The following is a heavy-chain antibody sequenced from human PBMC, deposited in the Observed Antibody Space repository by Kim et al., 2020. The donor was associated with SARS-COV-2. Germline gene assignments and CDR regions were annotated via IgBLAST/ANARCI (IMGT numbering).Heavy chain of an antibody. CDR1: GFTFSSYW. D-gene: IGHD3-9*01. Sequence: GGSLRLSCAASGFTFSSYWMHWVRQAPGKGLVWVSRINSDGSSTSYADSVKGRFTISRDNAKNTLYLQMNSLRAEDTAVYYCARVGLRYFEKYYHYYYGMDVWGQGTTVTVSS. V-gene: IGHV3-74*01. CDR2: INSDGSST. CDR3: ARVGLRYFEKYYHYYYGMDV. J-gene: IGHJ6*02.